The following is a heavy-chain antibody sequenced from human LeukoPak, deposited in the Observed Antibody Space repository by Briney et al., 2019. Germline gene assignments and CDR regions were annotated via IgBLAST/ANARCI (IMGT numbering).Heavy chain of an antibody. CDR3: AKASTVPPIYFDY. CDR1: GFTFSSYA. J-gene: IGHJ4*02. CDR2: ISGSGGST. D-gene: IGHD4-17*01. Sequence: LAGGSLRLSCAASGFTFSSYAMSWVRQAPGKGLEWVSAISGSGGSTYYADSVKGRFTISRDNSKNTLYLQMNSLRAEDTAVYYCAKASTVPPIYFDYWGQGTLVTVSS. V-gene: IGHV3-23*01.